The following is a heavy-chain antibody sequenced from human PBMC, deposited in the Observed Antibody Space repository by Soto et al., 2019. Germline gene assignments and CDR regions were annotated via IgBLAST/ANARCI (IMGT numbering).Heavy chain of an antibody. CDR2: ISGSGGST. D-gene: IGHD5-18*01. CDR3: ANSGYSYGYYWFDP. J-gene: IGHJ5*02. Sequence: GGSLRLSCAASGFTFSSYAMSWVRQAPGKGLEWVSAISGSGGSTYYADSVKGRFTISRDKSKNTLYLQMNSLRADDTAVYYCANSGYSYGYYWFDPWGQGTLVTVSS. V-gene: IGHV3-23*01. CDR1: GFTFSSYA.